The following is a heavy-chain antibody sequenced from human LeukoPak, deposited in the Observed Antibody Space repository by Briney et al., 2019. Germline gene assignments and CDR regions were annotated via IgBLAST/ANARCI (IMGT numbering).Heavy chain of an antibody. V-gene: IGHV3-23*01. Sequence: PGGSLRLSCAASGFTFDSYAMSWVRRAPGKGLAWVSTIISSSGSTYYADSVKGRFSISRDDSKNTLYLQMNSLRGEDTAVYYCAKGSGYCSNTNCFPTDPFDYWGQGTLVTVSS. J-gene: IGHJ4*02. CDR1: GFTFDSYA. D-gene: IGHD2-2*01. CDR2: IISSSGST. CDR3: AKGSGYCSNTNCFPTDPFDY.